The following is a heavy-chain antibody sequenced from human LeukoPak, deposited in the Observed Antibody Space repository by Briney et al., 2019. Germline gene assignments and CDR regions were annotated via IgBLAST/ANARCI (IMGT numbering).Heavy chain of an antibody. J-gene: IGHJ4*02. Sequence: ASVKVSCRASGYTFTSYGISWVRQAPGQGLEWMGWISAYNGNTNYAQKLQGRVTMTTDTSTNTAYMELRSLRSDDTAVYYCARSYSSSWHLDFDYWGQGTLVTVSS. D-gene: IGHD6-13*01. CDR3: ARSYSSSWHLDFDY. V-gene: IGHV1-18*01. CDR1: GYTFTSYG. CDR2: ISAYNGNT.